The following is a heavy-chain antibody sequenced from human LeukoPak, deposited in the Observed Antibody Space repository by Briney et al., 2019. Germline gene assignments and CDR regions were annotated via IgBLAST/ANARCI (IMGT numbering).Heavy chain of an antibody. J-gene: IGHJ4*02. V-gene: IGHV3-21*01. CDR3: ARQARTMIVVVMLDY. Sequence: GGSLRLSCAASGFTFSSYSMIWVRQAPGKGLEWVSSISSSSSYTYYADSVKGRFTISRDNAKNSLYLQMNSLRAEDTAVYYCARQARTMIVVVMLDYWGQGTLVTVSS. CDR1: GFTFSSYS. CDR2: ISSSSSYT. D-gene: IGHD3-22*01.